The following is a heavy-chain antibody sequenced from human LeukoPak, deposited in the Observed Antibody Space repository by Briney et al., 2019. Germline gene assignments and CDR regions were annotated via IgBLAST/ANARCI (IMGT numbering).Heavy chain of an antibody. CDR1: GYSISSGYY. Sequence: SVTLSLTCTVSGYSISSGYYWGWIRQPPGKGLEWIGSIYHSRSTYYNPSLKSRVTISVDTSKNQFSLKLSSVTAADTAVYYCARGGYSYGLDYWGQGTLVTVSS. V-gene: IGHV4-38-2*02. D-gene: IGHD5-18*01. CDR2: IYHSRST. CDR3: ARGGYSYGLDY. J-gene: IGHJ4*02.